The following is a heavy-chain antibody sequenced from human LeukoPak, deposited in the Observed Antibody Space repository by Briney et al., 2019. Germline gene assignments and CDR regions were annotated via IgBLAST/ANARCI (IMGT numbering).Heavy chain of an antibody. CDR3: AKGQLAYYYDSSGDYFPGSDY. Sequence: PGGPLRLSCAASGFTFSSYAMNWVRQAPGKGLEWVSFISGSGDTTYYADSVKGRFTTSTDNSKTTLYLQMNSLRAQYTAVYYRAKGQLAYYYDSSGDYFPGSDYWGQGTLVTVSS. J-gene: IGHJ4*02. CDR1: GFTFSSYA. D-gene: IGHD3-22*01. V-gene: IGHV3-23*01. CDR2: ISGSGDTT.